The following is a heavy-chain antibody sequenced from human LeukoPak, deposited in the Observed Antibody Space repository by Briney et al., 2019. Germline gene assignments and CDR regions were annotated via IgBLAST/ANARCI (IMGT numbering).Heavy chain of an antibody. Sequence: PGGSLRLSCAASGFRFSNSWMTWVRQAPGKGLEWVANIKQDGSEKYYVDSVMGRFTISRDNAQNSVYLQMNSLRAEDTAVYYCARDRSLSGGVIIDFWGRGTLVTVSS. CDR2: IKQDGSEK. V-gene: IGHV3-7*01. CDR1: GFRFSNSW. J-gene: IGHJ4*02. CDR3: ARDRSLSGGVIIDF. D-gene: IGHD3-3*01.